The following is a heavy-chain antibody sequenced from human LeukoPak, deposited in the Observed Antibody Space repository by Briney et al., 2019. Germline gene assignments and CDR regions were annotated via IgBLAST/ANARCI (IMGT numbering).Heavy chain of an antibody. CDR1: GFTFSSYA. CDR2: ITGSGIST. D-gene: IGHD2-21*02. CDR3: AKDGTGCGGDCYSDY. Sequence: PGGSLRLSCAASGFTFSSYAMSWVRQAPGKGLEWVSAITGSGISTYYADSVKGRFTISRDNSKNTLYLQMNSLRAEDTALYYCAKDGTGCGGDCYSDYWGQGTLVTVSS. V-gene: IGHV3-23*01. J-gene: IGHJ4*02.